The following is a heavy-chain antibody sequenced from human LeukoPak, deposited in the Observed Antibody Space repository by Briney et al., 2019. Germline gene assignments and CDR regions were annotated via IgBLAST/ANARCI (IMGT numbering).Heavy chain of an antibody. J-gene: IGHJ6*03. V-gene: IGHV3-74*01. CDR1: GFTFSSYW. CDR2: INSDGSST. CDR3: ARVTYSSPSYYYYMDV. D-gene: IGHD6-6*01. Sequence: PGGSLRLSCAASGFTFSSYWMHWVRQAPGKGLVWVSRINSDGSSTSYADSVKGRFTISRDNAKNTLYLQMNSLRAEDTAVYYCARVTYSSPSYYYYMDVWGKGTTVTVSS.